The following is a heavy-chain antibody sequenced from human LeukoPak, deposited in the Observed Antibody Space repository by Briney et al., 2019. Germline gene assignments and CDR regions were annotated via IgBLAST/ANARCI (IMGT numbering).Heavy chain of an antibody. V-gene: IGHV1-8*02. CDR2: MNPNSGNT. Sequence: SVKVSCKASGYTFTSYGISWVRQATGQGLEWMGWMNPNSGNTGYAQKFQGRVTMTRNTSISTAYMELSSLRSEDTAVYYCAKEGQWTYSYGFYAFDIWGQGTMVTVSS. CDR1: GYTFTSYG. D-gene: IGHD5-18*01. CDR3: AKEGQWTYSYGFYAFDI. J-gene: IGHJ3*02.